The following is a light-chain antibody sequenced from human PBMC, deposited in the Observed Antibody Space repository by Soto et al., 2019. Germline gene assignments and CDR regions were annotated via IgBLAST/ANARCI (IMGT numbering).Light chain of an antibody. CDR3: LQDHEHLT. CDR2: AAS. Sequence: IQMTQSPSSLSASVGDRVTITCRASQDISSDLGWYQQKPGKAPKLLIYAASTLQSGVPSKFSGSGSGTYFTLTISGLQAEDSASYYCLQDHEHLTFGGGTRVEIK. CDR1: QDISSD. J-gene: IGKJ4*01. V-gene: IGKV1-6*01.